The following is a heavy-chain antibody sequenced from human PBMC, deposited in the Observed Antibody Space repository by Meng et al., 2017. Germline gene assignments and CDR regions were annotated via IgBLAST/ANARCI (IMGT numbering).Heavy chain of an antibody. CDR2: IYSGGST. Sequence: EVQLGESGGVWVQPGGSLRLSCAASGFTVSSNYMSWVRQAPGKGLEWVSVIYSGGSTYYADSVKGRFTISRDNSKNTLYLQMNSLRAEDTAVYYCARESMYNWFDPWGQGTLVTVSS. V-gene: IGHV3-66*02. CDR1: GFTVSSNY. D-gene: IGHD6-6*01. CDR3: ARESMYNWFDP. J-gene: IGHJ5*02.